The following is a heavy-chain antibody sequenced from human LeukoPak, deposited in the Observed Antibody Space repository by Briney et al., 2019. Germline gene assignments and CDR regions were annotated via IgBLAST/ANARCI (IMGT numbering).Heavy chain of an antibody. CDR1: GFIFSNYG. CDR3: ARDRSNLFDY. V-gene: IGHV3-30*03. D-gene: IGHD4-4*01. CDR2: VSHDGGNK. J-gene: IGHJ4*02. Sequence: GGSLRLSCAASGFIFSNYGMHWVRQAPGKGLEWVAVVSHDGGNKYYADSVKGRFTISRDDSKNTLYLQMNSLRAEDTAVYHCARDRSNLFDYWGQGTLVIVSS.